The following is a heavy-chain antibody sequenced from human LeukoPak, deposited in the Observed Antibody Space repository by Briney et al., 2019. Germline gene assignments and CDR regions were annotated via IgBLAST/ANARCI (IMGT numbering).Heavy chain of an antibody. J-gene: IGHJ4*02. Sequence: GRSLRLSCAASGFTFSSYAMHWVRQAPGKGLEWVAVISYDGSNKYYADSVKGRFTISRDNSKNTLYLQMNSLRAEDTAVYYCARARMVRGVIMLGYWGQGTLVTVSS. CDR3: ARARMVRGVIMLGY. V-gene: IGHV3-30*04. CDR2: ISYDGSNK. D-gene: IGHD3-10*01. CDR1: GFTFSSYA.